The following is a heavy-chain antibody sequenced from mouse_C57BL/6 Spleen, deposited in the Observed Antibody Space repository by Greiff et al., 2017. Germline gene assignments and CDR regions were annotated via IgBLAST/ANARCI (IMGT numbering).Heavy chain of an antibody. CDR3: ARTSDGYLAWFAY. J-gene: IGHJ3*01. D-gene: IGHD2-3*01. V-gene: IGHV1-50*01. Sequence: QVQLQQPGAELVKPGASVKLSCKASGYTFTSYWMQWVKQRPGQGLEWIGEIDPSDSYTNYNQKFKGKATLTVDTSSSTAYMQLSSLTSEDSAVYYCARTSDGYLAWFAYWGQGTLVTVSA. CDR2: IDPSDSYT. CDR1: GYTFTSYW.